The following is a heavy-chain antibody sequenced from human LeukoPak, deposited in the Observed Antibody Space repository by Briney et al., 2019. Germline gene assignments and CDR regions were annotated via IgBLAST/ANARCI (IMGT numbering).Heavy chain of an antibody. CDR2: INHSGST. CDR3: ARSAYSSIRN. V-gene: IGHV4-34*01. Sequence: SETLSLTCAVYGGSFSGYYWSWIPQPPGKGLEWIGEINHSGSTNYNPSLKSRVTISVDTSKNQFSLKLSSVTAADTAVYYCARSAYSSIRNWGQGTLVTVSS. J-gene: IGHJ4*02. CDR1: GGSFSGYY. D-gene: IGHD6-19*01.